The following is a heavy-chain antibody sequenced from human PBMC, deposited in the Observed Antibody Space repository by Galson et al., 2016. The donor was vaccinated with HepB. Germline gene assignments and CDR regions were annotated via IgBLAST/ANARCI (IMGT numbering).Heavy chain of an antibody. Sequence: SVKVSCKASGGTFSSYAISWVRQAPGQGLEWMGGIIPIFRTAKYAQKFHGRVTITADKFTSTAYMELSSLKSEDTAVYYGARDRYLAGGRSPFDPWGQGTLVTVSS. V-gene: IGHV1-69*06. CDR2: IIPIFRTA. D-gene: IGHD3-16*02. CDR1: GGTFSSYA. J-gene: IGHJ5*02. CDR3: ARDRYLAGGRSPFDP.